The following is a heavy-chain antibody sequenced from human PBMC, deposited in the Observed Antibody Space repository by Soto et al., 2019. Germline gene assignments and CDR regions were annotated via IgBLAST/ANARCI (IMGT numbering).Heavy chain of an antibody. Sequence: GGSLRLSCAASGFTFSSYGMHWVRQAPGKGLEWVAVIRYDGSNKYYADSVKGRFTISRDNSKNTLYLQMNSLRAEDTAVYYCARDPSGSYQRGGYFDYWGQGTLVTVSS. D-gene: IGHD1-26*01. CDR3: ARDPSGSYQRGGYFDY. CDR2: IRYDGSNK. V-gene: IGHV3-33*01. J-gene: IGHJ4*02. CDR1: GFTFSSYG.